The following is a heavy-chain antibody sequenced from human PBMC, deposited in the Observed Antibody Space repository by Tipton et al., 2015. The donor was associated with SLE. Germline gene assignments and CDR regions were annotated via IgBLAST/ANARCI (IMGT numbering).Heavy chain of an antibody. CDR1: GDTVTSYT. Sequence: QSGAEVKKPGSSVKVSCKASGDTVTSYTISWVRQAPGQGLEWMGGIVLKVGAISYAQKFQGRVTITADDSTNTAYMEPASLRSEDTGVYYCARGIDYNIYWGQGTLVTVSS. CDR2: IVLKVGAI. D-gene: IGHD4-11*01. CDR3: ARGIDYNIY. V-gene: IGHV1-69*01. J-gene: IGHJ4*02.